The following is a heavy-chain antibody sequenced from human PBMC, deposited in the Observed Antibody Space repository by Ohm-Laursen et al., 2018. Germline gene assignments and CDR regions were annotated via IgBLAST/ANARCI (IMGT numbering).Heavy chain of an antibody. Sequence: GSLRLSCTASGFTFSSYAMSWVRQAPGKGLEWVSAISGSGGSTYYADSVKGRFTISRDNSKNTLYLQMNSLRAEDTAVYYCAKGRHPGGYGRYYFDYWGQGTLVTVSS. J-gene: IGHJ4*02. CDR3: AKGRHPGGYGRYYFDY. V-gene: IGHV3-23*01. D-gene: IGHD5-18*01. CDR2: ISGSGGST. CDR1: GFTFSSYA.